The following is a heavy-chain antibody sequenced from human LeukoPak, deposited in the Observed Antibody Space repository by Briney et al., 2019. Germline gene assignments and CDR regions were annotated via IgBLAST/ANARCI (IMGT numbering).Heavy chain of an antibody. Sequence: GGSLRLSCAASGFTVSSNYMSWVRQAPGKGLEWVSVIYSGGSTYYADSVKGRFTISRDNSKNTLYLQMNSLRAEDTAVYYCAKGNYGNSSGYYLDYWGQGTLVTVSS. J-gene: IGHJ4*02. CDR1: GFTVSSNY. CDR2: IYSGGST. V-gene: IGHV3-66*01. D-gene: IGHD5-18*01. CDR3: AKGNYGNSSGYYLDY.